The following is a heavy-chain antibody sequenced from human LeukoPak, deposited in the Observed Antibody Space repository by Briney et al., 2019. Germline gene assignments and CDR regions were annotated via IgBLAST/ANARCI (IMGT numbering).Heavy chain of an antibody. CDR3: ASGYGSSGRFDY. J-gene: IGHJ4*02. V-gene: IGHV1-69*01. D-gene: IGHD3-10*01. Sequence: SVTVSCTASGGTFSSYAISWVRQAPGQGLEWMGGIIPIFGTANYAQKFQGRVTITADESTSTAYMELSSLRSEDTAVNYCASGYGSSGRFDYWGQGTLVTVSS. CDR1: GGTFSSYA. CDR2: IIPIFGTA.